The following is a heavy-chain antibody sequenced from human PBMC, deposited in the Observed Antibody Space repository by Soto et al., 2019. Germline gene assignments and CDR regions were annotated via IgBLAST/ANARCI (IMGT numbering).Heavy chain of an antibody. D-gene: IGHD3-10*01. Sequence: QVQLVETGGGVVQPGRSLRLSCAASGFTFSSYAMHWVRQAPGKGLKWVACISYDGSNKYYADSVKGRFTISRDNSKKSLYLKMHSLRAEDTAVYYCARDSLEPWFWELPKMELDYWGQGTLVTVSS. CDR1: GFTFSSYA. V-gene: IGHV3-30-3*01. CDR2: ISYDGSNK. J-gene: IGHJ4*02. CDR3: ARDSLEPWFWELPKMELDY.